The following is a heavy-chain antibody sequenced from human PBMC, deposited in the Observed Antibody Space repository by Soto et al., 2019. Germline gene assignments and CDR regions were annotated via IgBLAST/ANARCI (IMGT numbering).Heavy chain of an antibody. CDR3: AREYCGGDCPDENSYYYYYYGMDV. V-gene: IGHV1-46*01. J-gene: IGHJ6*02. CDR1: GYTFTSYY. D-gene: IGHD2-21*02. Sequence: ASVXFSCKASGYTFTSYYMHWGRQPPGQGLEGMGIINPSGGSTSYEQKFQGRVTMTRDTSTSTVYMELSSLRSEDTAVYYCAREYCGGDCPDENSYYYYYYGMDVWGQGTTVTVSS. CDR2: INPSGGST.